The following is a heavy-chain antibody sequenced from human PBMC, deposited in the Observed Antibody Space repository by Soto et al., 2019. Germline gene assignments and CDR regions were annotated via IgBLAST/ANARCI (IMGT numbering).Heavy chain of an antibody. Sequence: GASVKVSCKASGYTFTGYYMHWVRQAPGQGLEWMGWINPNSGGTNYAQKFQGRVTMTRDTSISTAYMGLSRLRSDDTAVYYCARGLVPLWFGELSPPAEYFQHWGQGTLVTSPQ. J-gene: IGHJ1*01. V-gene: IGHV1-2*02. CDR3: ARGLVPLWFGELSPPAEYFQH. CDR1: GYTFTGYY. CDR2: INPNSGGT. D-gene: IGHD3-10*01.